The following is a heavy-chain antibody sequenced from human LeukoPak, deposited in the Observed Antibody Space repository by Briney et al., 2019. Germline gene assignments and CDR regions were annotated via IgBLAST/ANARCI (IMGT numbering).Heavy chain of an antibody. V-gene: IGHV3-9*01. CDR1: GFTFDDYA. CDR3: VGEDKY. J-gene: IGHJ4*02. Sequence: PGGSLRLSCAASGFTFDDYAMHWVRQAPGKGLEWVSGISWNSGSIGYADSVKGRFTISRDNAKNSLYLQMNSLRAEDTAVYYCVGEDKYWGQGTLVTVSS. D-gene: IGHD2-15*01. CDR2: ISWNSGSI.